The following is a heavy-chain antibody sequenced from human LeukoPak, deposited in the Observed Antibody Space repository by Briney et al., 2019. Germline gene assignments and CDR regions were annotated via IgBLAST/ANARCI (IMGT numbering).Heavy chain of an antibody. CDR2: IYTSGST. D-gene: IGHD2-21*01. V-gene: IGHV4-38-2*02. CDR1: GYSISSGYY. CDR3: ARDIPEDAFDI. Sequence: PSETLSLTCAVSGYSISSGYYCGWIRQPPGKGLEWIGRIYTSGSTNYNPSLRSRVTMSVDTSKNQFSLKLSSVTAADTAVYYCARDIPEDAFDIWGQGTMVTVSS. J-gene: IGHJ3*02.